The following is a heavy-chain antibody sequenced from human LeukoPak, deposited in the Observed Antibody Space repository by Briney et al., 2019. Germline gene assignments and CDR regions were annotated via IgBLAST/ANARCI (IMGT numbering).Heavy chain of an antibody. CDR2: INPNSGGT. J-gene: IGHJ3*02. D-gene: IGHD6-19*01. V-gene: IGHV1-2*02. Sequence: ASVKVSCKASGYTFTGYYMHWVRQAPGQGLEWMGWINPNSGGTNYAQKFQGRVTMTRDTSISTAYMELSRLRSDDTAVYYCAREREGGVDSSGRGSAFDIWGQGTMVTVSS. CDR3: AREREGGVDSSGRGSAFDI. CDR1: GYTFTGYY.